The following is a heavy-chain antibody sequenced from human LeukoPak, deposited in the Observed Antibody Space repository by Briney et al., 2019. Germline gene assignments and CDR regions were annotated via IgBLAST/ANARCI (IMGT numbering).Heavy chain of an antibody. J-gene: IGHJ6*02. CDR2: INPNSGGT. V-gene: IGHV1-2*02. CDR3: ASGSIFGVVKKMDV. CDR1: GYTFTGYY. Sequence: ASVKVSCKASGYTFTGYYMHWVRQAPGQGLEWMGWINPNSGGTNYAQKFQGRVTITADKSTSTAYMELSSLRSEDTAVYYCASGSIFGVVKKMDVWGQGTTVTVSS. D-gene: IGHD3-3*01.